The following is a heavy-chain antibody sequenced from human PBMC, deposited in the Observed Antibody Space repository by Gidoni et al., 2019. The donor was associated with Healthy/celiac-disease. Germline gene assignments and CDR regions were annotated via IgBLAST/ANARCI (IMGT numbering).Heavy chain of an antibody. CDR3: ATSSSRQYYDFWSGYTAVYPSFDY. D-gene: IGHD3-3*01. CDR1: GFTFSSYA. CDR2: ISGSGGST. V-gene: IGHV3-23*01. Sequence: EVQLLESGGGWVQPGGSLRLSCAASGFTFSSYAMTWVRQAPGKGLEVVSAISGSGGSTYYADAVKGRFTISRDNSKNTLYLQMNSLRAEDTAVYYCATSSSRQYYDFWSGYTAVYPSFDYWGQGTLVTVSS. J-gene: IGHJ4*02.